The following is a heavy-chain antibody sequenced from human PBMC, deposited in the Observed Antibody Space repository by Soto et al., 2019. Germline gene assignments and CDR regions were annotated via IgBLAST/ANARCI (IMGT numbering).Heavy chain of an antibody. CDR2: IYYSGRT. CDR3: ARRGYGPGFPYYYGMDV. V-gene: IGHV4-59*01. CDR1: GGSMRSYY. Sequence: QVQLQESGPGLVKPSETLSLTCTVSGGSMRSYYWSWIRQPPGKGREWIGYIYYSGRTNYNPSLRSRVTMSVDTAKNQFSLKLSSVTDADTAVYYCARRGYGPGFPYYYGMDVWGQGTTVTVSS. D-gene: IGHD3-10*01. J-gene: IGHJ6*02.